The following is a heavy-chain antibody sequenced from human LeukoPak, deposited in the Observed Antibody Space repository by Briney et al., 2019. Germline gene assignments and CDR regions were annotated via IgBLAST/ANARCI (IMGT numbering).Heavy chain of an antibody. CDR2: INHSGST. CDR1: GGSISSGSYY. D-gene: IGHD6-13*01. V-gene: IGHV4-39*01. J-gene: IGHJ4*02. Sequence: SETLSLTCTVSGGSISSGSYYWSWIRQPPGKGLEWIGEINHSGSTNYNPSLKSRVTISVDTSKNQFSLDLTSVTAADTAVYYCARHDLYSGSDDFWGQGTLVTVSS. CDR3: ARHDLYSGSDDF.